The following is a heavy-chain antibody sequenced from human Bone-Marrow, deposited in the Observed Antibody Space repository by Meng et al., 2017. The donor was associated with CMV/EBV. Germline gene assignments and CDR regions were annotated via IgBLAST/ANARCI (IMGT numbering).Heavy chain of an antibody. V-gene: IGHV3-30*04. CDR3: ARSPEDIVVVPAANDY. CDR1: GFTFSSYA. D-gene: IGHD2-2*01. Sequence: GFTFSSYAMHWVRQAPGKGLEWGAGISYDGSNKYYADSVKGRFTISRDNSKNTLYLQMNSLRAEDTAVYYCARSPEDIVVVPAANDYWGQGTLVTVSS. CDR2: ISYDGSNK. J-gene: IGHJ4*02.